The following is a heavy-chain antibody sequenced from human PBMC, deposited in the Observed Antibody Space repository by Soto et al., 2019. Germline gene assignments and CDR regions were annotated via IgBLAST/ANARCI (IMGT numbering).Heavy chain of an antibody. Sequence: QVQLVESGGGVVQPGRSLRLSCAASGFTFSSYAMHWVRQAPGKGLEWVAVISYDGSNKYYADSVKGRFTISRDNSKNTLYLQMNSLRAEDTAVYYCARDGPPNYYGSGSYYPYWGQGTLVTVSS. CDR3: ARDGPPNYYGSGSYYPY. CDR1: GFTFSSYA. V-gene: IGHV3-30-3*01. CDR2: ISYDGSNK. J-gene: IGHJ4*02. D-gene: IGHD3-10*01.